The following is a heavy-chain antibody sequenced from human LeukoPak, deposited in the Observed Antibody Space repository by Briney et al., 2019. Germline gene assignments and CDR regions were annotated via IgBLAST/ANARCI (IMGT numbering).Heavy chain of an antibody. CDR1: GFTFSSYS. CDR3: ARGEQYSSGFDY. V-gene: IGHV3-21*01. J-gene: IGHJ4*02. Sequence: GGSLRLSCAASGFTFSSYSMNWVRQAPGKGLEWVSSISSSSSYIYYADSVKGRFTISRDNAKNSLYLQMNSLRAEDTAVYCCARGEQYSSGFDYWGQGTLVTVSS. CDR2: ISSSSSYI. D-gene: IGHD6-19*01.